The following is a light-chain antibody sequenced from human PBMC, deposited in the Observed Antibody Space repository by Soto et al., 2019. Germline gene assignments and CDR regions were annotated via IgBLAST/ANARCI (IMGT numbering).Light chain of an antibody. Sequence: DIVMTQSPLSLPVTPGEPASLSCRSSQSLLHRNGYNYLSWYLQKPGQSPQLLIYLGSSRASGVPDRFSGRGSGTDFTLKISRVEAEDVGVYYCMQGLQSPTTFDQGTRLQIK. CDR1: QSLLHRNGYNY. CDR2: LGS. J-gene: IGKJ5*01. CDR3: MQGLQSPTT. V-gene: IGKV2-28*01.